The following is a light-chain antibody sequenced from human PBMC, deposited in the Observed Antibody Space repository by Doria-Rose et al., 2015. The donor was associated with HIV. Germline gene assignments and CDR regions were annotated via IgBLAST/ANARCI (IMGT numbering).Light chain of an antibody. CDR3: QQYGTSRGT. CDR2: DAY. J-gene: IGKJ5*01. CDR1: QRVKSSY. V-gene: IGKV3-20*01. Sequence: TQSPGTLSLSPGERATLSCRASQRVKSSYLAWYQQKPGQSPSLLVYDAYTRATGTPDWFSGSGSGTDFTLTISRLEPEDVAVYYCQQYGTSRGTFGQGTRLEIK.